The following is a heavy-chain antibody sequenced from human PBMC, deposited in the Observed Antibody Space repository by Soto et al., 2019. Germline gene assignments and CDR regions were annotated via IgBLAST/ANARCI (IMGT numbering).Heavy chain of an antibody. CDR3: AKDRPGYCSGGSCYRFDY. D-gene: IGHD2-15*01. CDR2: ISDSGGST. Sequence: GGSLRLSCAVSALTFSRYAMSWVRQAPGKGLEWVSAISDSGGSTYYADSVKGRFTISRDNSKNTLYLQMNSLRAEDTAVYYCAKDRPGYCSGGSCYRFDYWGQGT. V-gene: IGHV3-23*01. J-gene: IGHJ4*02. CDR1: ALTFSRYA.